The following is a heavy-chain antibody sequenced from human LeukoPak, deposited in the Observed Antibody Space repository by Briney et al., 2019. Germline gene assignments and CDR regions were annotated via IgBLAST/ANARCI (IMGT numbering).Heavy chain of an antibody. CDR2: ISSTSIHI. D-gene: IGHD6-13*01. V-gene: IGHV3-21*01. CDR3: VLGGAGGIRDVAYDI. CDR1: GFTYSSYS. J-gene: IGHJ3*02. Sequence: GGSLRLSCAPSGFTYSSYSTNWFRQAQGKGLDWVSSISSTSIHIYYADSVNGRLTISRDNAENSLYLQMNSLRAEDTAVYYCVLGGAGGIRDVAYDIWGQGTMVTVSS.